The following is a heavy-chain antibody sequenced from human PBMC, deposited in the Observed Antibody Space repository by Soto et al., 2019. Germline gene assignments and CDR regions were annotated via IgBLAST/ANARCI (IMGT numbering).Heavy chain of an antibody. V-gene: IGHV3-48*02. CDR2: ISSSSSTI. D-gene: IGHD3-22*01. CDR3: AREPITMIGLNWVDP. J-gene: IGHJ5*02. Sequence: EVQLVESGGGLVQPGGSLRLSCAASGFTFSSYSMNWVRQAPGKGLEWVSYISSSSSTIYYADSVKGRFTISRDNAKNSLYLQMNSLRDEDTSVYYCAREPITMIGLNWVDPWGQGTLVTVSS. CDR1: GFTFSSYS.